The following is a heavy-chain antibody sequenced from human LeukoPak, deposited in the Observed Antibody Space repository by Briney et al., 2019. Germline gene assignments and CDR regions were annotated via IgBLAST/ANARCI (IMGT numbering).Heavy chain of an antibody. Sequence: RASVKVSCQASGYTFTGHYMHWVRQAPGQGLEWMGRINPNSGGTNYAQKFQGRVTMTRDTSISTAYMELSRLRSDDTAVYYWASYASGSFDYWGQGTLATVSS. D-gene: IGHD3-10*01. J-gene: IGHJ4*02. CDR3: ASYASGSFDY. CDR2: INPNSGGT. CDR1: GYTFTGHY. V-gene: IGHV1-2*06.